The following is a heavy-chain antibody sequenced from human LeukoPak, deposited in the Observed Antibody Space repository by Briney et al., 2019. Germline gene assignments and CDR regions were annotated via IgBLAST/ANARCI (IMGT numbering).Heavy chain of an antibody. J-gene: IGHJ5*02. V-gene: IGHV4-61*02. CDR2: IYTSGST. Sequence: SETLSLTCTVSSGSISSGSYYWSWIRQPAGKGLEWIGRIYTSGSTNYNPSLKSRVTISVDTSKNQFSLKLSSVTAADTAVYYCAREREEYSGYPTHWFDPWGQGTLVTVSS. CDR3: AREREEYSGYPTHWFDP. CDR1: SGSISSGSYY. D-gene: IGHD5-12*01.